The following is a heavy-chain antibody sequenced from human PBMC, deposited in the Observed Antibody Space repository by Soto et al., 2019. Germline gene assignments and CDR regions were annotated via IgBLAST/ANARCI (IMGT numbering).Heavy chain of an antibody. V-gene: IGHV4-34*01. CDR2: INHSGST. CDR3: ATRITVFGLLIPPFDP. Sequence: SETLSLTCAVYGGSFNTYYWRWTWIRQPPGKGLEWIGEINHSGSTNYNPSLKSRVTISVDTSKNQFSLRLSSVTAADTAIYYCATRITVFGLLIPPFDPWGQGIQVTVS. J-gene: IGHJ5*02. CDR1: GGSFNTYY. D-gene: IGHD3-3*01.